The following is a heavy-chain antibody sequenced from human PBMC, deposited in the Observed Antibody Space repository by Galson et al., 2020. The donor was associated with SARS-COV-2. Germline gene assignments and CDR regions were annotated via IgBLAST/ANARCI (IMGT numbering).Heavy chain of an antibody. CDR2: IKSGGDT. V-gene: IGHV4-34*01. Sequence: SQTLSLTCAVYGGSFSGYSWTWIRQAPGKGLEWIGEIKSGGDTKYSPSLSGRVTLSVDTSRNQFSLKLTSVSAADTALYFCARGRQGVVPSPVLGLGPFYSYYYRDVWGKGTTVIVSS. J-gene: IGHJ6*03. CDR3: ARGRQGVVPSPVLGLGPFYSYYYRDV. CDR1: GGSFSGYS. D-gene: IGHD3-16*01.